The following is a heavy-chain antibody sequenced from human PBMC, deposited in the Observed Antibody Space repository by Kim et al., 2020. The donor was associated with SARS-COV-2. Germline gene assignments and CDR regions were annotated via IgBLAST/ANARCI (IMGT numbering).Heavy chain of an antibody. Sequence: GGSLRLSCAASGFTFSSYWMTWVRQAPGKGLEWVAYIKQDGSESYYVDSVKGRFAISRDNAKSTLYLHMDSLRVEDTASYYCARGLDTNGYYYYFNYWYFDLWGRGTLVTVSS. D-gene: IGHD3-22*01. CDR1: GFTFSSYW. CDR2: IKQDGSES. CDR3: ARGLDTNGYYYYFNYWYFDL. J-gene: IGHJ2*01. V-gene: IGHV3-7*03.